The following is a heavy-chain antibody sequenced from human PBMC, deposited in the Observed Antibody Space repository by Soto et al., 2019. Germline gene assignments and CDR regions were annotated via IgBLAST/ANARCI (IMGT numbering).Heavy chain of an antibody. CDR2: IRSKANSYAT. V-gene: IGHV3-73*01. Sequence: QPGGSLRLSCAASGFTFSGSAMHWVRQASGKGLEWVGRIRSKANSYATAYAASVKGRFTISRDDSKNTAYLQMNSPKTEDTAVYYCTRHTEKQWLVSSYYYYGMDVWGQGTTVTVSS. CDR1: GFTFSGSA. D-gene: IGHD6-19*01. J-gene: IGHJ6*02. CDR3: TRHTEKQWLVSSYYYYGMDV.